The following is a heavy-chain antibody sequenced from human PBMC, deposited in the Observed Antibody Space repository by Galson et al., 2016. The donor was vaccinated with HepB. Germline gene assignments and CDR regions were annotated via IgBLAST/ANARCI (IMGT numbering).Heavy chain of an antibody. Sequence: SLRLSCATSGFTFADYAMTWFRQTPGKGPEWVGFIRSQTYGGTTDYAASVEGRFTISRDDSKSIVYLQMNSLKTEDTALYYCTRLSGYTYGHDFDYWGQGTLVTVSS. CDR2: IRSQTYGGTT. D-gene: IGHD5-18*01. CDR1: GFTFADYA. J-gene: IGHJ4*02. CDR3: TRLSGYTYGHDFDY. V-gene: IGHV3-49*03.